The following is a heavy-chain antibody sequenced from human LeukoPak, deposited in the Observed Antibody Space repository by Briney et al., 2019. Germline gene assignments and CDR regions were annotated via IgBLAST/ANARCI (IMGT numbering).Heavy chain of an antibody. Sequence: SETLSLTCAVYGGSFRGYYWSWIRQPPGKGLEWIGEINQSGSTNYNPSLKSRVTISVDTSKNQFSLKLSSVPAADTAVYYCARGSDYDFWSGYPLGYWGQGTLVTVSS. D-gene: IGHD3-3*01. CDR3: ARGSDYDFWSGYPLGY. CDR2: INQSGST. J-gene: IGHJ4*02. V-gene: IGHV4-34*01. CDR1: GGSFRGYY.